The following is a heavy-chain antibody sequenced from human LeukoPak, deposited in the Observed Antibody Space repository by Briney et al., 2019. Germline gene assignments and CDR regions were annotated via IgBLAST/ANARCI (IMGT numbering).Heavy chain of an antibody. V-gene: IGHV4-39*07. CDR1: GASISRSTYY. D-gene: IGHD5-18*01. CDR2: INYTGTT. CDR3: ARGCLDTKRGGYFDF. Sequence: PSETLSLTCTVSGASISRSTYYWGWIRQPPGKGLEWIGSINYTGTTYYNPSLESRVTVSVDTSKSQFSLRLSSVTAADTAVYYCARGCLDTKRGGYFDFWGQGILVTVSS. J-gene: IGHJ4*02.